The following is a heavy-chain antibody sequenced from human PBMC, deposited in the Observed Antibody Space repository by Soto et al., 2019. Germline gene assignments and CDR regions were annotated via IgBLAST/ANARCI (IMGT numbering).Heavy chain of an antibody. J-gene: IGHJ4*02. CDR1: GYTFTSYG. Sequence: ASVKVSCKASGYTFTSYGSSWVRQAPGQGLEWMGWISAYNGNTNYAQKLQGRVTMTTDTSTSTAYMELRSLRSDDTAVYYCARGKSWSGYDFDFDYWGQGTLVTVSS. CDR3: ARGKSWSGYDFDFDY. V-gene: IGHV1-18*01. D-gene: IGHD5-12*01. CDR2: ISAYNGNT.